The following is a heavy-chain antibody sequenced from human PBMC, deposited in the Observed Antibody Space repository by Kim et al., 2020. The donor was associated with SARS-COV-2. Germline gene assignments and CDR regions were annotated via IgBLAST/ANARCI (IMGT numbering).Heavy chain of an antibody. V-gene: IGHV4-34*01. J-gene: IGHJ6*03. CDR3: TRGHTVVVPSPILGLGPIYYYYNMDV. D-gene: IGHD2-2*01. Sequence: SETLSLTCAVFGGSLSGYSWSWIRQRPGKGLEWIGEINHSGGTNYSPSLKSRVTMSIDTSKNQFSLRLRSVTAADTALYYCTRGHTVVVPSPILGLGPIYYYYNMDVWGRGTAVTVSS. CDR2: INHSGGT. CDR1: GGSLSGYS.